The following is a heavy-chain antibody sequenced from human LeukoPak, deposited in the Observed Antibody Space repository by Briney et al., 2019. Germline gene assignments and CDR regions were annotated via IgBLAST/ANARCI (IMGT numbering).Heavy chain of an antibody. CDR1: GGSFSGCY. CDR3: ARRYVQYYGDYSSPFDY. D-gene: IGHD4-17*01. Sequence: SETLSLTCAVYGGSFSGCYWSWIRQPPGKGLEWIGEINHSGSTNYNPSLKSRVTISVDTSKNQFSLKLSSVTAADTAVYYCARRYVQYYGDYSSPFDYWGQGTLVTVSS. V-gene: IGHV4-34*01. CDR2: INHSGST. J-gene: IGHJ4*02.